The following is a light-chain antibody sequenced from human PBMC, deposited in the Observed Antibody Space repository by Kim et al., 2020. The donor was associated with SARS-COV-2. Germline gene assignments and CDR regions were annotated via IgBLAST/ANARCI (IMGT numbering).Light chain of an antibody. CDR2: DAS. Sequence: EIVLTQSPATLSLSPGERATLSCRASQSINTYVAWYQQKPGQAPRLLIYDASNRATGIPARFSGSGSGTDFTLTISSLEPEDFAVYYCQQRSNWPRGFTFGPGTKVDIK. CDR1: QSINTY. V-gene: IGKV3-11*01. J-gene: IGKJ3*01. CDR3: QQRSNWPRGFT.